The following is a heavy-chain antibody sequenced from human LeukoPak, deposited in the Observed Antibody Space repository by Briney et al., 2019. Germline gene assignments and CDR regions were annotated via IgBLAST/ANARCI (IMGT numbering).Heavy chain of an antibody. CDR2: IDPSGGST. CDR3: VRNAASGFDY. Sequence: GASVKVSCKASGYTFTSYYMHWVRQAPGQGLEGMGRIDPSGGSTPYAQKFQGRLIMTRDMSTNTVEMELSSLRSEDMAVYYCVRNAASGFDYWGQGTLVIVSS. V-gene: IGHV1-46*01. CDR1: GYTFTSYY. J-gene: IGHJ4*02.